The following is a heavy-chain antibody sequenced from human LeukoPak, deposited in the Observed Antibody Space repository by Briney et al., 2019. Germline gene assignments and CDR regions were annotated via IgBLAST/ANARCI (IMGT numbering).Heavy chain of an antibody. CDR1: GFTFSTYG. Sequence: GRSLRLSCAASGFTFSTYGMHWVRQAPGKGLEWVAVIWSDGSNKYYADSVKGRFTISRDNSKNTLYLQMNSLRAEDTAVYYCARRTAASGRVYYAMDVWGQGTTVTVSS. CDR3: ARRTAASGRVYYAMDV. D-gene: IGHD6-13*01. J-gene: IGHJ6*02. V-gene: IGHV3-33*01. CDR2: IWSDGSNK.